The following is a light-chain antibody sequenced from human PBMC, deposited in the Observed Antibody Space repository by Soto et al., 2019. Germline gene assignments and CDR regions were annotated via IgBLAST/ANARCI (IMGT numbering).Light chain of an antibody. V-gene: IGLV4-69*01. CDR2: INSDGSH. CDR1: SGHSRNA. J-gene: IGLJ2*01. CDR3: QAWVTGIGV. Sequence: QPVLTQSPSASASLGASVKLTCTLSSGHSRNAIAWHQQQPEKGPRYLMKINSDGSHIKGDEIPDRFSGSSPGAERYLTISSLQSEDEADYYCQAWVTGIGVFGGGTKLTVL.